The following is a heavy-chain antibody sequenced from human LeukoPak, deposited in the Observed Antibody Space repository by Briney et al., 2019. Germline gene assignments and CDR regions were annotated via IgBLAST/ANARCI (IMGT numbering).Heavy chain of an antibody. Sequence: GSLRLSCAASGFTVSTNYMSWVRQAPGKGLEWVSHIYRGGSTYYADSVKGRFTISRDNSKNTLYLQMNSLRAEDTAVYYCARDLAAGTDYWGQGTLVTVSS. V-gene: IGHV3-66*01. D-gene: IGHD6-13*01. CDR2: IYRGGST. CDR1: GFTVSTNY. CDR3: ARDLAAGTDY. J-gene: IGHJ4*02.